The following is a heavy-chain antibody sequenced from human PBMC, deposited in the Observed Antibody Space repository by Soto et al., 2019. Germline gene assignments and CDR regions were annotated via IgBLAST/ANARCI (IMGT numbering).Heavy chain of an antibody. CDR3: AKVPQWVLRYNDWFFDS. J-gene: IGHJ4*02. V-gene: IGHV3-23*01. D-gene: IGHD3-9*01. CDR2: ISGSGDST. Sequence: EVQLLESGGGLVQPGGSLRLSCAVSGFSFSNYAMTWVRQAPGKGLEWVSGISGSGDSTYNTDSVKGRFAISRDTSKNVVYLQMSRLRAEATAVYYCAKVPQWVLRYNDWFFDSWGQGPLVTVSS. CDR1: GFSFSNYA.